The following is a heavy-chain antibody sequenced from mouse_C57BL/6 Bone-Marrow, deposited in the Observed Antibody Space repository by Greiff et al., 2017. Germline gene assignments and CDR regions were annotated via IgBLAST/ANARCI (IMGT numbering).Heavy chain of an antibody. Sequence: VQLQQSGPELVKPGASVKIPCKASGYTFTDYNMDWVKQSHGKSLEWIGDINPNNGGTIYNQKFKGKDTLTVDKSSSTAYMELRSLTSEDTAVYYFARCDYDKNYAMDYWGQGTSVTVSS. V-gene: IGHV1-18*01. CDR3: ARCDYDKNYAMDY. CDR1: GYTFTDYN. D-gene: IGHD2-4*01. CDR2: INPNNGGT. J-gene: IGHJ4*01.